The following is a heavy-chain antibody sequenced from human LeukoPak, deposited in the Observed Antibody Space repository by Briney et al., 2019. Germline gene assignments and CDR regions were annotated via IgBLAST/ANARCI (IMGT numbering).Heavy chain of an antibody. CDR1: GGSISSGGYY. CDR3: ARDRGYDSSGYYWDFDY. Sequence: PSETLSLTCTVSGGSISSGGYYWSWIRQHPGKGLEWFGYIYYSGSTYYNPSLKSRVTISVDTSKNQFSLKLSSVTAADTAVYYCARDRGYDSSGYYWDFDYWGQGTLVTVSS. J-gene: IGHJ4*02. V-gene: IGHV4-31*03. CDR2: IYYSGST. D-gene: IGHD3-22*01.